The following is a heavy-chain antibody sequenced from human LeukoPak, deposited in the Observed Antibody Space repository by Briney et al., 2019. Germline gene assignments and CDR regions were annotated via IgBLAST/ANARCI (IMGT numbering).Heavy chain of an antibody. V-gene: IGHV3-21*01. CDR3: ARDGVAEGGDDY. J-gene: IGHJ4*02. CDR1: GFTFSSYS. Sequence: GGSLRLSCAASGFTFSSYSMHWVRQAPGKGLEWVSSISSSSSYIYYADSVKGRFTISRDNAKNSLYLQMNSLRAEDTAVYYCARDGVAEGGDDYWGQGTLVTVSS. D-gene: IGHD3-16*01. CDR2: ISSSSSYI.